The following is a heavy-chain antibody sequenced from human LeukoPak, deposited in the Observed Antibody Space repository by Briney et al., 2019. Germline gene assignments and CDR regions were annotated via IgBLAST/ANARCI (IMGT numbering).Heavy chain of an antibody. V-gene: IGHV3-74*01. CDR3: ARGFGYSSGWYVS. CDR2: INSDGSST. J-gene: IGHJ4*02. CDR1: GFTFSSYW. D-gene: IGHD6-19*01. Sequence: GGSLRLSCAASGFTFSSYWMRWVRQAPGKGLVWVSRINSDGSSTSYADSVKGRFTISRDNAKNTLYLQMNSLRAEDTAVYYCARGFGYSSGWYVSWGQGTLVTVSS.